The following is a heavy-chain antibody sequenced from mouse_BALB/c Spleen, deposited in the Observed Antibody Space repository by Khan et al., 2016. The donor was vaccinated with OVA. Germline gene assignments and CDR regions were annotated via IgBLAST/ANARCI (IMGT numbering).Heavy chain of an antibody. J-gene: IGHJ3*01. Sequence: QMQLEESGAELARPGASVKMSCKASGYTFTSYTMHWVRQRPGQALAWIGHINPSNNYTNYNQNFKDKAALIVDKSSSTAYMQLSSLTSEDSAVYYCVREGAYYRSDGWFAYWGQGTLVTVSA. D-gene: IGHD2-14*01. CDR2: INPSNNYT. CDR1: GYTFTSYT. CDR3: VREGAYYRSDGWFAY. V-gene: IGHV1-4*01.